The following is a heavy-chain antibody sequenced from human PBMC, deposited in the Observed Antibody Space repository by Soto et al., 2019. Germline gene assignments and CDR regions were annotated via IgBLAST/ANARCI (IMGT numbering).Heavy chain of an antibody. CDR1: GFTFSSYS. CDR3: AKDHFDYHSSLGAFDI. V-gene: IGHV3-48*01. CDR2: ISSSSSTI. Sequence: PGGSLRLSCAASGFTFSSYSMNWVRQAPGKGLEWVSYISSSSSTIYYADSVKGRFTISRDNAKNTLYLQMNSLRAEDTALYYCAKDHFDYHSSLGAFDISGQATIVTVSS. D-gene: IGHD3-22*01. J-gene: IGHJ3*02.